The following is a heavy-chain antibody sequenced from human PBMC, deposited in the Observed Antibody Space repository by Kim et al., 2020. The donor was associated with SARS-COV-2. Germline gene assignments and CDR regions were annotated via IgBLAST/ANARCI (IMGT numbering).Heavy chain of an antibody. CDR3: ARGAGYGY. CDR2: ISYDGSNK. Sequence: GGSLRLSCAASGFTFSSYGMHWVRQAPGKGLEWVAVISYDGSNKYYADSVKGRFTISRDNSKNTLYLQMNSLRAEDTAVYYCARGAGYGYWGQGTLVTVSS. J-gene: IGHJ4*02. D-gene: IGHD6-13*01. CDR1: GFTFSSYG. V-gene: IGHV3-33*05.